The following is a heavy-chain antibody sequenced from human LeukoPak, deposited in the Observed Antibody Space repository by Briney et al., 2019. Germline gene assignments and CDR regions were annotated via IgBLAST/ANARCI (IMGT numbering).Heavy chain of an antibody. CDR3: ARDWRIVVVIAIAHSFDAFDI. CDR2: INPNSGGT. CDR1: GYTFTSYY. Sequence: GASVKVSCKASGYTFTSYYMHWVRQAPGQGLEWMGWINPNSGGTNYAQKFQGRVTMTRDTSISTAYMELSRLRSDDTAVYYCARDWRIVVVIAIAHSFDAFDIWGQGTMVTVSS. V-gene: IGHV1-2*02. D-gene: IGHD2-21*01. J-gene: IGHJ3*02.